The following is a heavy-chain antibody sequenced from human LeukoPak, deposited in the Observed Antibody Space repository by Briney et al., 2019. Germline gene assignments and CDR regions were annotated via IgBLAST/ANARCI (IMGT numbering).Heavy chain of an antibody. CDR2: IYYNGST. V-gene: IGHV4-59*08. Sequence: SETLSLTGTVSGGSISSYYWTWIRQPPEKGLEWIGYIYYNGSTNYNPSLKSRVTISVDTSKNQFSLKLSSVTAADTAVYYCARQSRGIAVAGLDCWGQGTLVTVSS. J-gene: IGHJ4*02. CDR3: ARQSRGIAVAGLDC. CDR1: GGSISSYY. D-gene: IGHD6-19*01.